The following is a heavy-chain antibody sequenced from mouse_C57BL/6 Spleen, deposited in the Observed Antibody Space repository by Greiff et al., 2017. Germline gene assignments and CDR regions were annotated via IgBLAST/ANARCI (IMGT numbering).Heavy chain of an antibody. CDR2: IYPSDSET. J-gene: IGHJ3*01. V-gene: IGHV1-61*01. Sequence: QVQLQQPGAELVRPGSSVKLSCKASGYTFTSYWMDWVKQRPGQGLEWIGNIYPSDSETHYNQKFKDKATLTVDKSSSTAYMQLSSLTSEDSAVYYCARGGDYALEGFAYWGQGTLVTVSA. CDR1: GYTFTSYW. CDR3: ARGGDYALEGFAY. D-gene: IGHD2-4*01.